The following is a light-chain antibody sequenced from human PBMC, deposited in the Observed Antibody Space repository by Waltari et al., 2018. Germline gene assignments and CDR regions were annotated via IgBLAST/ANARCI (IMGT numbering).Light chain of an antibody. J-gene: IGKJ2*01. Sequence: EIGLTQSPGTLSFSLGATAIISCRASQSLSVAYVAWYHHKSGQAPRLLIYGSFYRAADIPERFSGSGSGTDFTLTISRLEPEDFGLYYCQQYVNSPGTFGQGTKLEIK. V-gene: IGKV3-20*01. CDR1: QSLSVAY. CDR3: QQYVNSPGT. CDR2: GSF.